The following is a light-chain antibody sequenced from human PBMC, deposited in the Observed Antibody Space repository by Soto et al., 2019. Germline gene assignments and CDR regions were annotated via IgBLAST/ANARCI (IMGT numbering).Light chain of an antibody. CDR3: SSFTSSHTWV. V-gene: IGLV2-14*01. CDR1: SSDVGGYNY. Sequence: QSALTQPASVSGSPGQSITISCTGTSSDVGGYNYVSWYQQHPGNAPKLMIYEVSNRPSGVSNRFSGSKSGNTASLTISGLQAEDEADYYCSSFTSSHTWVFGGGTKLTVL. J-gene: IGLJ3*02. CDR2: EVS.